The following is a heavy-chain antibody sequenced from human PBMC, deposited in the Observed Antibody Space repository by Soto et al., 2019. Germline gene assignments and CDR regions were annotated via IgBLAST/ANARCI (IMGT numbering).Heavy chain of an antibody. J-gene: IGHJ3*02. CDR2: IIPILGIA. CDR1: GGTFSSYT. V-gene: IGHV1-69*04. D-gene: IGHD6-13*01. Sequence: ASVKVSCKASGGTFSSYTISWVRQAPGQGLEWMGRIIPILGIANYAQKFQGRVTITADKSTSTAYMELSSLRSEDTAVYYCARDAGSSWYLDAFDIWGQGTMVTVSS. CDR3: ARDAGSSWYLDAFDI.